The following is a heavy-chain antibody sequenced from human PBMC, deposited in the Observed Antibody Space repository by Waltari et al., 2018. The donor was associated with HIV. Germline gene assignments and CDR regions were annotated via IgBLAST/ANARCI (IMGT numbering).Heavy chain of an antibody. Sequence: QLQLQESGPGLVTSSETLSITCTVCGASMTSSRYYWGCSRQPPGKGLGWIWSMSYSGSTYHNPSLRSLLTISVDTSKNQFSLKLTSVTAADTAVYYCARSFSGYSNYFDPWGQGTLVTVSS. V-gene: IGHV4-39*01. CDR3: ARSFSGYSNYFDP. D-gene: IGHD4-4*01. CDR1: GASMTSSRYY. J-gene: IGHJ5*02. CDR2: MSYSGST.